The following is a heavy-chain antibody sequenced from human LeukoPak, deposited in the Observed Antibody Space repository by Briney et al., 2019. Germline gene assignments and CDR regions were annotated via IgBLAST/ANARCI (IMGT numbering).Heavy chain of an antibody. D-gene: IGHD3-3*01. J-gene: IGHJ6*03. CDR1: RFTFSTYV. V-gene: IGHV3-23*01. CDR2: ISAGGSFT. CDR3: AKVITTIGVVEASKKYYYMDV. Sequence: AGGSLRLSCAASRFTFSTYVMTWVRRAPGKGLEWFSSISAGGSFTYYADAVKGRFTISRDNSMNTLYLQMDSLRAEDTAVYHCAKVITTIGVVEASKKYYYMDVWGKGTTVTVSS.